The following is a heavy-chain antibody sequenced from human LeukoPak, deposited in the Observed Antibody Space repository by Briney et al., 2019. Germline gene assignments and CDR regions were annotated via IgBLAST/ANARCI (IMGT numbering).Heavy chain of an antibody. CDR2: IYYSGST. D-gene: IGHD6-13*01. V-gene: IGHV4-59*01. CDR1: GVSISSYY. Sequence: SETLSLTCTVSGVSISSYYWSWLRQPPGKGLEWIGYIYYSGSTNYNPSPKSRVTISVDTSKNQFSLKLSSVTAADTAVYYCARSGVLYSSSWQIDYWGQGTLVTVSS. CDR3: ARSGVLYSSSWQIDY. J-gene: IGHJ4*02.